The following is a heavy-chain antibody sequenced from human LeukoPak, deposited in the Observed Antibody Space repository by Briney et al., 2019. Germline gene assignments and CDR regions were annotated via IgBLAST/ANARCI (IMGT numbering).Heavy chain of an antibody. D-gene: IGHD4-11*01. CDR3: ARDQDYSKGFDY. Sequence: PGGSLRLSCAASGFTISSYTFGSYTMNWVRQAPGKGLEGVASIDSTSRYIYYTDSVKGRFTISKDNANSSLHLQMNSLRAEDTAVYYCARDQDYSKGFDYWGQGTLVTVSS. V-gene: IGHV3-21*01. J-gene: IGHJ4*02. CDR1: GFTISSYTFGSYT. CDR2: IDSTSRYI.